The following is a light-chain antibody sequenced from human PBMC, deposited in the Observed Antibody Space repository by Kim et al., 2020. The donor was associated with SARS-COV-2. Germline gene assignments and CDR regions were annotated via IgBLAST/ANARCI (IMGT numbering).Light chain of an antibody. Sequence: PGEMATLSCRASQNNDTYLAWYQQRPGQAPRLLVYDASNRATGVPDRFSGSGSVTDFTLTISSLEPEDCSRYYCQQRNSWPPAVTFGGGTKVDIK. CDR1: QNNDTY. CDR2: DAS. CDR3: QQRNSWPPAVT. V-gene: IGKV3-11*01. J-gene: IGKJ4*01.